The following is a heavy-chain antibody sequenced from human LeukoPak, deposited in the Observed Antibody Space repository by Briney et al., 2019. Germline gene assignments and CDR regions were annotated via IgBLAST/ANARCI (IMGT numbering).Heavy chain of an antibody. CDR1: GYSISSDYY. Sequence: NPSETLSLTCAVSGYSISSDYYWGWIRQPPGKGLEWIGSIYHSGTTYYNPSLKSRVTISVDTSKNQFSLKLSSVTAADTAVYYCARRAGAPAWYFDLWGRGTLVTVSS. CDR3: ARRAGAPAWYFDL. J-gene: IGHJ2*01. V-gene: IGHV4-38-2*01. D-gene: IGHD3-10*01. CDR2: IYHSGTT.